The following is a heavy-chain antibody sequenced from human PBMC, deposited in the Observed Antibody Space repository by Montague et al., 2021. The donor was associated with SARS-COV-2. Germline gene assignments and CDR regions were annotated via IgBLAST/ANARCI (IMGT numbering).Heavy chain of an antibody. V-gene: IGHV4-34*01. J-gene: IGHJ4*02. Sequence: SETLSLTCAVYGGSFSGYYWNWIRHPPGKGLEWFGEINHSGSTNYNPSLQSRVTMSVDTSKNQFSLKLSSVTAADTAVYYCARGARQGYGFRLGSFDSWGQGTLVTVSS. D-gene: IGHD3-10*01. CDR1: GGSFSGYY. CDR2: INHSGST. CDR3: ARGARQGYGFRLGSFDS.